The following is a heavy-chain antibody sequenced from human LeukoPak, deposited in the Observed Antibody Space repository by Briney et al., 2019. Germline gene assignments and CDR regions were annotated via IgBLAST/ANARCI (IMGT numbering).Heavy chain of an antibody. CDR1: GYTFTSYY. D-gene: IGHD3-22*01. CDR3: ARGDRNYYDSSPPGGY. CDR2: INPSGGST. V-gene: IGHV1-46*01. Sequence: GASVKVSCKASGYTFTSYYMHWVRQAPGQGLEWMGIINPSGGSTSYAQKFQGRVTMTRDTSTSTVYMELSSLRSEDTAVYYCARGDRNYYDSSPPGGYWGQGTLVTVSS. J-gene: IGHJ4*02.